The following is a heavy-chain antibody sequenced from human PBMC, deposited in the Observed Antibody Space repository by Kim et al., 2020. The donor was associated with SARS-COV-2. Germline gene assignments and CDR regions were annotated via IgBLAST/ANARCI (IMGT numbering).Heavy chain of an antibody. CDR3: ARLSMRIAVAGKDY. V-gene: IGHV4-39*01. CDR1: GGSISSSSYY. CDR2: IYYSGST. Sequence: SETLSLTCTVSGGSISSSSYYWGWIRQPPGKGLEWIGSIYYSGSTYYNPSLKSRVTISVDTSKNQFSLKLSSVTAADTAVYYCARLSMRIAVAGKDYWGQGTLVTVSS. D-gene: IGHD6-19*01. J-gene: IGHJ4*02.